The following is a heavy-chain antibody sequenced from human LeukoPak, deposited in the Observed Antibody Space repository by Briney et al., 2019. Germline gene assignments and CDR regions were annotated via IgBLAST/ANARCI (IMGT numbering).Heavy chain of an antibody. Sequence: SETLFLTCTVSGGSISSYYWSWIRQPPGKGLEWIGYIYYSGSTNYNPSLKSRVTISVDTSKNQLSLKLSSVTAADTAVYYCARHRGGRGAFDIWGQGTMVTVSS. CDR3: ARHRGGRGAFDI. CDR2: IYYSGST. D-gene: IGHD2-15*01. CDR1: GGSISSYY. V-gene: IGHV4-59*01. J-gene: IGHJ3*02.